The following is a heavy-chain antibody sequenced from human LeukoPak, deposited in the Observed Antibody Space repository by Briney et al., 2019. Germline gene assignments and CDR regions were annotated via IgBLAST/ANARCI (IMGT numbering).Heavy chain of an antibody. CDR3: ARSGSYGYQLNY. V-gene: IGHV4-61*05. D-gene: IGHD5-18*01. CDR2: IFYSGST. Sequence: PSETLSLTCTVSSGSISTSNYYWGWVRQPPGKALEWIGNIFYSGSTNYNPSLKSRVTISVDKSKNQFSLKLSSVTAADTAVYYCARSGSYGYQLNYWGQGTLVTVSS. J-gene: IGHJ4*02. CDR1: SGSISTSNYY.